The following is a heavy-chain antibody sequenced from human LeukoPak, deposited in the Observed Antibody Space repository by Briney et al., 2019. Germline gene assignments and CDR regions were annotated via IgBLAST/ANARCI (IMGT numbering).Heavy chain of an antibody. D-gene: IGHD6-13*01. CDR3: ARQRGGNSSSWYSYWFDP. Sequence: SETLSLTCTVSGGSINSGDYYWSWIRQPPGKGLEWIGYIYYSGSTNYNPSLKSRVTISVDTSKNQFSLKLSSVTAADTAVYYCARQRGGNSSSWYSYWFDPWGQGTLVTVSS. CDR1: GGSINSGDYY. CDR2: IYYSGST. J-gene: IGHJ5*02. V-gene: IGHV4-61*08.